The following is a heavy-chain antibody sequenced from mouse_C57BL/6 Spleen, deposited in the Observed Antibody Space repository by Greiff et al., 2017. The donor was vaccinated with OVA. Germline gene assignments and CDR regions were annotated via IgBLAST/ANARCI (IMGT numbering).Heavy chain of an antibody. Sequence: EVKLVESEGGLVQPGSSMKLSCTASGFTFSDYYMAWVRQVPEKGLEWVANINYDGSSTYYLDSFKSRFIISRENAKNILYLQMSSLKSEDTATYYCARDSPYYYAMDYWGQGTSVTVSS. CDR2: INYDGSST. V-gene: IGHV5-16*01. D-gene: IGHD6-2*01. CDR1: GFTFSDYY. CDR3: ARDSPYYYAMDY. J-gene: IGHJ4*01.